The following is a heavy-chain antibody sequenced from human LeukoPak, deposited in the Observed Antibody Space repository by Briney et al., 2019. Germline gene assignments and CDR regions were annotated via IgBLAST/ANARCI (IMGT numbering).Heavy chain of an antibody. J-gene: IGHJ4*02. Sequence: GGSLRLSCAASGFTFSSYDMHWVRQATGKGLEWVSAIGTAGDTYYPGSVKGRFTISRESAKNALYLQMNSLRAGDTAVYYCARDSGYSGYDLWGQGTLVTVSS. V-gene: IGHV3-13*01. CDR1: GFTFSSYD. D-gene: IGHD5-12*01. CDR2: IGTAGDT. CDR3: ARDSGYSGYDL.